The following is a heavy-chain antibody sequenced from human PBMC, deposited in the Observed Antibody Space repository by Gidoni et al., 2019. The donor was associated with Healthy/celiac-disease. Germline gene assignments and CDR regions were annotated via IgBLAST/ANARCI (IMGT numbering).Heavy chain of an antibody. CDR2: IKQDGSEK. Sequence: EVQLVESGGGLVQPGGSLRLSCAASGFSFSSYWISWVRQAPGKGLEWVANIKQDGSEKYYVDSVKGRFTISRDNAKNSLYLQMNSLRAEDTAVYYCASNFWSGYKFEYWGQGTLVTVSS. CDR1: GFSFSSYW. D-gene: IGHD3-3*01. J-gene: IGHJ4*02. V-gene: IGHV3-7*03. CDR3: ASNFWSGYKFEY.